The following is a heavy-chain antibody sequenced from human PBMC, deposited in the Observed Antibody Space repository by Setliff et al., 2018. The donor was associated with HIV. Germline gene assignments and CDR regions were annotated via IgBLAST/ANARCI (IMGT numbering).Heavy chain of an antibody. V-gene: IGHV4-34*12. CDR3: GRVPSCFPSWCHVYYYHYYGMDV. CDR2: IVDSGSA. CDR1: GFSITDGFY. D-gene: IGHD3-16*01. Sequence: SETLSLTCDVSGFSITDGFYWTWIRQSPGKGLEWIGEIVDSGSATYNPSLQSRVSISLDTSKRQFSLKLTSVTVADSAVYYCGRVPSCFPSWCHVYYYHYYGMDVWGPGTTVTVSS. J-gene: IGHJ6*02.